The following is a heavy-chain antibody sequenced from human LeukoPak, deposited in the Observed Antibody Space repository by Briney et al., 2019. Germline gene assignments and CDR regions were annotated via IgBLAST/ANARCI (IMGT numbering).Heavy chain of an antibody. V-gene: IGHV3-48*03. Sequence: PGGSLRLPCAASGFTFSSYEMNWVRQAPGKGLEWVSYISSSGSTIYYADSVKGRFTISRDNAKNSLYLQMNSLRAEDTAVYYCAREGGHSSGYHPPFDYWGQGTLVTVSS. CDR1: GFTFSSYE. CDR2: ISSSGSTI. D-gene: IGHD3-22*01. CDR3: AREGGHSSGYHPPFDY. J-gene: IGHJ4*02.